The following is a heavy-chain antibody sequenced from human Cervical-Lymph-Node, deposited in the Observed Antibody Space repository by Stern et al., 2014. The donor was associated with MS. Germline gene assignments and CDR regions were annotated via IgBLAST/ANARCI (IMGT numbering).Heavy chain of an antibody. CDR1: GFSFSNYG. D-gene: IGHD1-1*01. Sequence: VHLVESGGGVVQPGRSLRLSCAASGFSFSNYGMHWVRQAPGQGLEWVAVMSYDGSEKYYADSVKGRFTISRDNSKNTLYLQMNSLRVEDTALYYCAKVNLARTLYYYYGMDVWGQGTTVTVSS. CDR3: AKVNLARTLYYYYGMDV. V-gene: IGHV3-30*18. J-gene: IGHJ6*02. CDR2: MSYDGSEK.